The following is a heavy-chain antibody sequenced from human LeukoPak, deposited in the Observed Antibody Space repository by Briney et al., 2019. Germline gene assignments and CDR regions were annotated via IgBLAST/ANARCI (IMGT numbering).Heavy chain of an antibody. Sequence: PGRSLRLSCAASGFTFSSYGMHWVRQAPGKGLEWVAVISFDATNKYYADSVKGRFTISRDNSKNTVDVQLNSLRAEDTAVYYCAKFRGSEKTAIDCWGQGTLVTVSS. CDR2: ISFDATNK. J-gene: IGHJ4*02. CDR3: AKFRGSEKTAIDC. CDR1: GFTFSSYG. D-gene: IGHD6-25*01. V-gene: IGHV3-30*18.